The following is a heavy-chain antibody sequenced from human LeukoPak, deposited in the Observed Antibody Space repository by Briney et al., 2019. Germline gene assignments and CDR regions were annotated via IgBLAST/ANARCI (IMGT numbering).Heavy chain of an antibody. CDR3: ARDRPNQWLSPFQH. Sequence: GGSLRLSCTASGLTFGDYAMSWVRQAPGKGLEWVGFIRSKAYGGTTEYAASVKGRFTISRDNAKNSLYLQMNSLRAEDTAVYYCARDRPNQWLSPFQHWGQGTLVTVSS. V-gene: IGHV3-49*04. J-gene: IGHJ1*01. CDR2: IRSKAYGGTT. D-gene: IGHD6-19*01. CDR1: GLTFGDYA.